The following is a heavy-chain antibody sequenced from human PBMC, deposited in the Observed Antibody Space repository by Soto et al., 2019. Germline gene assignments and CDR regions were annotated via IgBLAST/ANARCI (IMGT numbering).Heavy chain of an antibody. V-gene: IGHV1-18*04. D-gene: IGHD2-2*01. CDR1: GYTFTSYG. CDR2: ISAYNGNT. Sequence: ASVKVSCKASGYTFTSYGISWVRQAPGQGLEWMGWISAYNGNTNYAQKLQGRVTMTTDTSTSPAYMELRSLRSDDTAVYYCAREGAPSNQLLRGDYYYYGMDVWGQGTTVTVSS. J-gene: IGHJ6*02. CDR3: AREGAPSNQLLRGDYYYYGMDV.